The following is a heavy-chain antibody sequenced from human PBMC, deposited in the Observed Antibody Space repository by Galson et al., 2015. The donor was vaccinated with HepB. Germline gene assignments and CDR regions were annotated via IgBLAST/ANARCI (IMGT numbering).Heavy chain of an antibody. D-gene: IGHD5-24*01. V-gene: IGHV3-53*01. CDR3: ATGEDGHSN. CDR1: GFTVSNNY. CDR2: IYSGGST. Sequence: SLRLSCAVSGFTVSNNYISWVRQAPGKGLEWVSVIYSGGSTNYADSVKGRFTISGDNSKNTLYLQMNSLTADDTAVYYCATGEDGHSNWGQGTLVTVSS. J-gene: IGHJ4*02.